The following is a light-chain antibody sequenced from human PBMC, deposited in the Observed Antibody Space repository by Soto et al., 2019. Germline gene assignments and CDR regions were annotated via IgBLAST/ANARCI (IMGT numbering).Light chain of an antibody. V-gene: IGKV3-20*01. CDR1: QSVSSSY. J-gene: IGKJ2*01. Sequence: EIVLTQSPGTLPLSPGERATLSCRASQSVSSSYLAWYQQKPGQAPRLLIYGASSRATGIPDRFSGSGSGPDFTLTISRLEPEDFAVYYCQQYGSSPRTFGQGTKLEIK. CDR3: QQYGSSPRT. CDR2: GAS.